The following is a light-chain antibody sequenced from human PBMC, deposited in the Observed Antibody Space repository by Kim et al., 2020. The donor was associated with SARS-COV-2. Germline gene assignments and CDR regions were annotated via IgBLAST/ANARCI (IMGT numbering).Light chain of an antibody. CDR3: QVWDTKTVL. CDR1: IVDVS. Sequence: GAPGQTARISFDGDIVDVSVHWYQQKPGQALDLVIYREINRPSWVPQRFSGSQSGNTATLTISGVLAGDEAHYFCQVWDTKTVLFGGGTQLTVL. CDR2: REI. J-gene: IGLJ2*01. V-gene: IGLV3-9*01.